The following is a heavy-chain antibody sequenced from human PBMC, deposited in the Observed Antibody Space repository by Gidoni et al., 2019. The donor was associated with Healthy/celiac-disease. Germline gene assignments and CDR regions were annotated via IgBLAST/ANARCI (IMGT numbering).Heavy chain of an antibody. CDR2: IYYSGSP. D-gene: IGHD2-2*01. V-gene: IGHV4-31*03. Sequence: QVQLQESGPGLVKPAQTLSLTCPFSGGSSSSGGYYWSWIRQHPGKCLEWIGYIYYSGSPSYNPSLKSRVTISVDTSKNQFSLKLSSVTAADTAVYYCARGSPYAVPFDYWCQGTLVTVSS. CDR1: GGSSSSGGYY. CDR3: ARGSPYAVPFDY. J-gene: IGHJ4*02.